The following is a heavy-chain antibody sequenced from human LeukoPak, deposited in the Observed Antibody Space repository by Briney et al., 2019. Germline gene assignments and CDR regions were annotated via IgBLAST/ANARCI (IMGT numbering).Heavy chain of an antibody. V-gene: IGHV3-30-3*01. CDR3: ARDEVAALDY. Sequence: PGGSLELSCEASGFTFSTSWFNWVGQPQAKGLEWVAVISYDGSNKYYADSVKGRFTISRDNSKNTLYLQMNSLRAEDTAVYYCARDEVAALDYWGQGTLVTVSS. J-gene: IGHJ4*02. D-gene: IGHD2-15*01. CDR2: ISYDGSNK. CDR1: GFTFSTSW.